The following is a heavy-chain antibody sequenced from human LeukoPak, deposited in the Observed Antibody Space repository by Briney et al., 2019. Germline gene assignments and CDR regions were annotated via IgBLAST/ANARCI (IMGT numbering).Heavy chain of an antibody. Sequence: KPSETLSPVFGVSGASIDRTSYWSWVRQAPGRGLEWIGEIAHDGTRNYNSSLRSRVAMSFDRANNYFSLIMTAVTAADTALYYCARENWPFWPYAYWGQGALVTVSS. CDR2: IAHDGTR. CDR1: GASIDRTSY. J-gene: IGHJ4*02. V-gene: IGHV4-4*02. D-gene: IGHD3-16*01. CDR3: ARENWPFWPYAY.